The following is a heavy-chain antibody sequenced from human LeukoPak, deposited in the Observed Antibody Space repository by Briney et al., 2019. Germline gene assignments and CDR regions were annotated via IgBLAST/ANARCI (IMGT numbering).Heavy chain of an antibody. CDR3: ARDSEAYCGGDCYFYFDY. D-gene: IGHD2-21*02. V-gene: IGHV3-21*01. CDR1: GFSFSRFG. J-gene: IGHJ4*02. CDR2: ISGSGDFI. Sequence: GESLRLSCAVSGFSFSRFGMIWVRQAAGKGLEWLASISGSGDFIYYADSVKGRFTISKDNTKNSVHLQLTSLRAEDTAVYYCARDSEAYCGGDCYFYFDYWGQGTRVTVSS.